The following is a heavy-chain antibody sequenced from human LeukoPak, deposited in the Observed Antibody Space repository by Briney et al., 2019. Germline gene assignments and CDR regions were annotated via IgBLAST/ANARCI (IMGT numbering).Heavy chain of an antibody. D-gene: IGHD6-19*01. CDR1: GGSISYYY. J-gene: IGHJ5*02. CDR3: SRVYSSGWSSWFDP. Sequence: SETLSLTCTVSGGSISYYYWSWIRQSPGKGLEWIGYIYYSGRTNYNPSLKSRVTMSVDTSKNQFSLKLSSVTAADTAIYYCSRVYSSGWSSWFDPWGQGTLVAVSS. V-gene: IGHV4-59*01. CDR2: IYYSGRT.